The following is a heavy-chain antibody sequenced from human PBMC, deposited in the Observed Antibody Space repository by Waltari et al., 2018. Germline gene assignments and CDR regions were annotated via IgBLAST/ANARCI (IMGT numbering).Heavy chain of an antibody. D-gene: IGHD3-22*01. J-gene: IGHJ4*02. CDR1: GGSISSSNW. Sequence: QVQLQESGPGLVKPSGTLSLTCAVSGGSISSSNWWSWVRQPPGKGLEWIGEIYHSGRTNYNPSLKSRVTISVDKSKNQFSRKLSSVTAADTAVYYCARDPYYYDSSGYYYGGFDYWGQGTLVTVSS. CDR3: ARDPYYYDSSGYYYGGFDY. V-gene: IGHV4-4*02. CDR2: IYHSGRT.